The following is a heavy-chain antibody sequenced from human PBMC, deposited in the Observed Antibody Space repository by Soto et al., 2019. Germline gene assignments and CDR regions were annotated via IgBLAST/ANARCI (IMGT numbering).Heavy chain of an antibody. D-gene: IGHD3-3*01. CDR3: GRDLGDGFNPGVFDY. CDR2: ISSSGSTI. J-gene: IGHJ4*02. CDR1: GFTFSDYY. V-gene: IGHV3-11*01. Sequence: GGSLRLSCAASGFTFSDYYMSWIRQAPGKGLEWVSYISSSGSTIYYADSVKGRFTISRDNAKNSLCLQMNSLGAEDTAVYYCGRDLGDGFNPGVFDYWGQGTLVTVTS.